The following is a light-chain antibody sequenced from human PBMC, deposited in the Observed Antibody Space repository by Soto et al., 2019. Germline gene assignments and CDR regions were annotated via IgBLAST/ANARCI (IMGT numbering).Light chain of an antibody. CDR2: AAS. CDR3: QKYNSAAQT. CDR1: QGISNF. V-gene: IGKV1-27*01. Sequence: DIQITQSPSSLSASVGDRVTITCRASQGISNFLAGYQQKPGKVPNLLIYAASTLQSGVPSRLSGSRSGTDFTLTISNLQPEDVATYYCQKYNSAAQTFGGGTKVEIK. J-gene: IGKJ4*01.